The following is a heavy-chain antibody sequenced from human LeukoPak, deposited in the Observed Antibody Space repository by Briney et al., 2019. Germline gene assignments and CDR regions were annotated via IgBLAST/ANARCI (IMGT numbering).Heavy chain of an antibody. V-gene: IGHV1-46*01. J-gene: IGHJ3*02. Sequence: ASVKVSCKGSGYTFTWYDMHSVRQAPGQGLEWMGIINPSGGSTSNAQKFQGRVTMTRDTSTSTVYMELSSLRSGGTAVYYCARSISPYDAFDIWGQGTMVTVSS. CDR1: GYTFTWYD. D-gene: IGHD3-9*01. CDR2: INPSGGST. CDR3: ARSISPYDAFDI.